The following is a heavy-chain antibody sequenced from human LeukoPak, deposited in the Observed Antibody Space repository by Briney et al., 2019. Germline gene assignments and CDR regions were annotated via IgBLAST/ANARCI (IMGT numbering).Heavy chain of an antibody. CDR2: INTNSGGT. J-gene: IGHJ5*02. Sequence: ASVKVSCKASGYTFTGYYMHWVRQAPGQGLEWMGWINTNSGGTNYAQKFQGRVTMTRDTSISTAYMELSRLRSDDTAVYYCARDLLAYCGGDCHSIDHWGQGTLVTVSS. V-gene: IGHV1-2*02. D-gene: IGHD2-21*01. CDR3: ARDLLAYCGGDCHSIDH. CDR1: GYTFTGYY.